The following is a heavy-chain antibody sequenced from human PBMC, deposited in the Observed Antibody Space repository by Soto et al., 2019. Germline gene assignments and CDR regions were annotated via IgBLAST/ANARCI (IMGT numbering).Heavy chain of an antibody. Sequence: PSETLSLTCAVSGGSISSSNWWSWVRQPPGKGLEWIGEIYHSGSTNYNPSLKSRVTISVDKSKNQFSLKLSSVTAADTAVYYCASSELLWFGESPHKYGVDVWGQGTTVTVSS. D-gene: IGHD3-10*01. CDR2: IYHSGST. V-gene: IGHV4-4*02. CDR1: GGSISSSNW. CDR3: ASSELLWFGESPHKYGVDV. J-gene: IGHJ6*02.